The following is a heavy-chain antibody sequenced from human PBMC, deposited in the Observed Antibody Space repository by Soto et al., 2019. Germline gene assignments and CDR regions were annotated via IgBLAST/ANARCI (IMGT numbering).Heavy chain of an antibody. V-gene: IGHV1-18*01. CDR2: ISGYNGNT. CDR1: GYSFHTYA. J-gene: IGHJ6*02. CDR3: AREYGMDV. Sequence: QVQLVQSGAEVKKPGASVNVSCKASGYSFHTYAISWVRQAPGQGLEWVGWISGYNGNTNYAQKFQGRVTLTRDTPTKTAFMELRSLTGDDTAVYYCAREYGMDVWGQGTTVTVSS.